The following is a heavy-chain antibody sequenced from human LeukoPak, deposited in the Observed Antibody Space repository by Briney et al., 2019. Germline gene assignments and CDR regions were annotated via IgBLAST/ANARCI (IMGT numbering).Heavy chain of an antibody. CDR2: IYSDGTT. CDR1: GFTFSSYA. D-gene: IGHD1-1*01. CDR3: ARGKTGANWFDP. Sequence: TGGSLRLSCAASGFTFSSYAMSWVRQAPGKGLEWVSIIYSDGTTNYADSVKGRFTISRDNSKNTLFLQMNSLRAEDTAVYYCARGKTGANWFDPWGQGTLVTVSS. J-gene: IGHJ5*02. V-gene: IGHV3-53*01.